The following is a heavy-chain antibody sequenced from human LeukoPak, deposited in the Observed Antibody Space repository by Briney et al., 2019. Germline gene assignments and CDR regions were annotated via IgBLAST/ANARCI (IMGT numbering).Heavy chain of an antibody. CDR3: AKDLSREVRAFDY. Sequence: GGSLRLSCAASGFTFSSYWMSWVRQAPGKGLEWVANIKQDGSEKYYVDSVKGRFTISRDNAKNSLYLQMNSLRAEDTAVYYCAKDLSREVRAFDYWGQGTLVTVSS. D-gene: IGHD3-10*01. CDR2: IKQDGSEK. V-gene: IGHV3-7*01. CDR1: GFTFSSYW. J-gene: IGHJ4*02.